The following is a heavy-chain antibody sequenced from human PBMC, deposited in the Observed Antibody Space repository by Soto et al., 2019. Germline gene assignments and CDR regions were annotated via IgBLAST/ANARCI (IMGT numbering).Heavy chain of an antibody. CDR1: GYTFISYG. D-gene: IGHD5-18*01. Sequence: QVQLVQSGPEVKKPGASVKVSCKASGYTFISYGISWVRQAPGQGLEWMGRISAFNGNTNYAQKVQGRVTMTTDTFTRTVYMELRSLRSDDTAVYFCAREDTAVALDYWGQGTLVSVSS. V-gene: IGHV1-18*01. J-gene: IGHJ4*02. CDR2: ISAFNGNT. CDR3: AREDTAVALDY.